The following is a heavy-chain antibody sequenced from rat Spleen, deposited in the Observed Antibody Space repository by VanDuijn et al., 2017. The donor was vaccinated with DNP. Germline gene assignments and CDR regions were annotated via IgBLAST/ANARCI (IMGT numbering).Heavy chain of an antibody. J-gene: IGHJ1*01. CDR3: ARGHYGYNWYFDF. D-gene: IGHD1-9*01. CDR2: IVYDGSGA. CDR1: GFTFSDYS. Sequence: EVQLVESGGGLVQPGRSLKLSCAASGFTFSDYSMAWVRQAPKRGLEWVATIVYDGSGAYYGDSVTGRFTISRDNAKSTLYLQMDSLRSEETATYYCARGHYGYNWYFDFWGPGTMVTVSS. V-gene: IGHV5-7*01.